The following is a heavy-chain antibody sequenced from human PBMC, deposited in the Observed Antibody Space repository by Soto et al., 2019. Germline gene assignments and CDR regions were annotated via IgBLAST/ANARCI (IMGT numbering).Heavy chain of an antibody. CDR2: IIPTFGTS. CDR1: GGTFSSSA. J-gene: IGHJ3*02. D-gene: IGHD6-19*01. Sequence: QVQLEQPGAEVRKPGSSVKVSCKASGGTFSSSAINWLRQAPGQGPEWMGGIIPTFGTSNYIPKLRGRVTITADTSTNTAYMEVSSLTSEDTAMYYCARSETAGHKGFDIWGQGTMVTVSA. V-gene: IGHV1-69*06. CDR3: ARSETAGHKGFDI.